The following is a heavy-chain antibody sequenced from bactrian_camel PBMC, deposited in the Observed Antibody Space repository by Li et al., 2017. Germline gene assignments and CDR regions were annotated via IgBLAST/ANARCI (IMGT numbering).Heavy chain of an antibody. CDR3: KTHCRATDY. V-gene: IGHV3S25*01. J-gene: IGHJ4*01. Sequence: QLVESGGGSVQAGGSLRLSCAASGFTFSSYWMYWVRQPPGKGLEWVSTVDSGGGTTYYADSVKGRSTISRDNAKNTVYLQMNSLKPEDTAMYYCKTHCRATDYWGQGTQVTVS. CDR2: VDSGGGTT. CDR1: GFTFSSYW.